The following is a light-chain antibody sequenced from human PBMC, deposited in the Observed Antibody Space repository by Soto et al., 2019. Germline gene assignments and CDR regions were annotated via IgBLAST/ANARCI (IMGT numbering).Light chain of an antibody. CDR3: QHYNNWPPWT. J-gene: IGKJ1*01. CDR1: QSVSSN. CDR2: AAS. Sequence: IVMTQSPATLSVSPGERATLSCRASQSVSSNLAWYQQKPGQAPRLLIYAASTRATGIPARFSGSGSGTEFTLTIRSLQSEDFAVYYCQHYNNWPPWTFGQGTKVEI. V-gene: IGKV3-15*01.